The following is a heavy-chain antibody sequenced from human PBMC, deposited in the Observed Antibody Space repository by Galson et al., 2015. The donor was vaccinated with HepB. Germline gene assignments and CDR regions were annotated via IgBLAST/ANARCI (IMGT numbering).Heavy chain of an antibody. J-gene: IGHJ4*02. CDR2: IYHGGST. D-gene: IGHD5-24*01. Sequence: ETLSLTCTVSGYSINSAYDWGWIRQPPGKGLEWIGSIYHGGSTYYNPSLKSRVTISVDTSKNQFPLKLRSVTAADTAVYYCARGSEMATMPGNSWGQGTLVTVSS. CDR3: ARGSEMATMPGNS. V-gene: IGHV4-38-2*02. CDR1: GYSINSAYD.